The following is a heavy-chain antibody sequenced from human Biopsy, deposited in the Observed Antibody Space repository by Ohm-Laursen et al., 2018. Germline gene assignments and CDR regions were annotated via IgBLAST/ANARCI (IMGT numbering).Heavy chain of an antibody. V-gene: IGHV4-61*01. Sequence: SDTLSLTCTVSGDSVSSGSFYWTWIRQPPGQGLEYIGYIYDRGSTANYNPSLESRVTKSVDMPKNQFSLKLSSVTAADTAIYYCARGRRTSGWPYFDNWGQEALVIVSP. J-gene: IGHJ4*02. CDR3: ARGRRTSGWPYFDN. CDR2: IYDRGSTA. CDR1: GDSVSSGSFY. D-gene: IGHD6-19*01.